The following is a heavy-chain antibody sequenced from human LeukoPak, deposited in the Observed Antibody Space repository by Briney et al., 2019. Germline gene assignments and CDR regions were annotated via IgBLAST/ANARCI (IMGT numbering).Heavy chain of an antibody. D-gene: IGHD6-13*01. CDR1: GFTFSTYA. J-gene: IGHJ4*02. Sequence: GRSLRLSCAASGFTFSTYAMHWVRQAPGKGLEWVAVISYDGSNKYYADSVKGRFTISRDNSKNTLYLQMNSLRAEDTAVYYCARDGGSSRHPPHFDHWGQGTLVTVSS. CDR2: ISYDGSNK. CDR3: ARDGGSSRHPPHFDH. V-gene: IGHV3-30-3*01.